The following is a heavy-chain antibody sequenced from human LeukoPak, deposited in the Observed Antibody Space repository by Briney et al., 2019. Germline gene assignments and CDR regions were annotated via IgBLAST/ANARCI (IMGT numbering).Heavy chain of an antibody. CDR1: GFTFSSSW. V-gene: IGHV3-7*01. CDR2: IKQDGSEK. CDR3: ARSPNGR. J-gene: IGHJ4*02. D-gene: IGHD2-8*01. Sequence: GGSLRLSCAASGFTFSSSWMHWVCQAPGKGLEWVANIKQDGSEKYYVDSVKGRFTISRDNAKNSLYLQMNSLRAEDTAVYYCARSPNGRWGQGTLVTVSS.